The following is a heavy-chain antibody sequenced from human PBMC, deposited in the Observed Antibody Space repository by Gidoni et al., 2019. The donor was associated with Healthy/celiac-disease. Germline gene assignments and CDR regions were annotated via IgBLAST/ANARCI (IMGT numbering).Heavy chain of an antibody. CDR2: LVYSGST. J-gene: IGHJ4*02. CDR3: ARGTVTILL. V-gene: IGHV4-59*01. CDR1: GGSISSYY. Sequence: QVQLQESGPGLVKPSETLSLTCTVHGGSISSYYWSWIRQPPGKGLEWIGYLVYSGSTNYNPSLKSRLNISIDTSKNQCSLTLSSVTAADTALYYCARGTVTILLWGQGTLVTVSS. D-gene: IGHD3-3*01.